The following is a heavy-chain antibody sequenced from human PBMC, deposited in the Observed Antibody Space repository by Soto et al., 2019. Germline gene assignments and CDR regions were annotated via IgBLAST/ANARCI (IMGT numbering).Heavy chain of an antibody. CDR1: GFSFRTYV. CDR3: AKRRGDGYFDL. V-gene: IGHV3-23*01. Sequence: ESGGGLVQPGGSLRLSCAASGFSFRTYVMSWVRQAPGKGLEWVSAISGSGADTYYPDSVKGRFTISRDNSRSTLYLQMSSLRAEETAVYYCAKRRGDGYFDLWGRGTLVTVSS. D-gene: IGHD7-27*01. CDR2: ISGSGADT. J-gene: IGHJ2*01.